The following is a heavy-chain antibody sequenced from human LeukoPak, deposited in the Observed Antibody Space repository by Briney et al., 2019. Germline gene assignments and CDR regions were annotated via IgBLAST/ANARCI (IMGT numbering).Heavy chain of an antibody. V-gene: IGHV4-4*07. D-gene: IGHD6-13*01. Sequence: SSETLSLTCTVSGVSVSSYYWIWIRQPAGRGLEWIGRIDASGSTNFNPSLKSRVTMSVDSSKNQFSLKLSSVTAADTALYYCARGRYSSSWYSLDYWGQGTLVTVSS. CDR2: IDASGST. CDR1: GVSVSSYY. CDR3: ARGRYSSSWYSLDY. J-gene: IGHJ4*02.